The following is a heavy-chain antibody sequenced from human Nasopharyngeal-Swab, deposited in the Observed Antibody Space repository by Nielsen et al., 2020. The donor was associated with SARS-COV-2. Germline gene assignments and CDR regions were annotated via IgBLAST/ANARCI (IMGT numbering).Heavy chain of an antibody. CDR2: IFVCSGNT. J-gene: IGHJ3*02. Sequence: WVRHAPGQRLEWIGWIFVCSGNTNYAQKFQERVIITRDMSTSTAYMELSSLRSEDTAVYYCATDSSGYHDAFDIWGQGTMVTVSS. CDR3: ATDSSGYHDAFDI. D-gene: IGHD3-22*01. V-gene: IGHV1-58*01.